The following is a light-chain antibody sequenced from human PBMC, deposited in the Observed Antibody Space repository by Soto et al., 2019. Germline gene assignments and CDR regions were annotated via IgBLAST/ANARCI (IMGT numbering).Light chain of an antibody. J-gene: IGKJ2*01. CDR3: QQRSNWPPYT. Sequence: ETVLTQSPATLSWSPGERAILSCRASQSVHTYLAWYQQKAGQAPRLLIYDASNRATGIPARFSGSGSGTDFTLTISSLEPEDCAVYYCQQRSNWPPYTFGQGTKLEIK. CDR2: DAS. V-gene: IGKV3-11*01. CDR1: QSVHTY.